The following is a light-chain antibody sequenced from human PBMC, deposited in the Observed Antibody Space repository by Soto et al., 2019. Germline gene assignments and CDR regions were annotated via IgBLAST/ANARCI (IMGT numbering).Light chain of an antibody. CDR1: QSVNTKY. J-gene: IGKJ3*01. CDR2: GVS. CDR3: KQFGTSSLVT. V-gene: IGKV3-20*01. Sequence: EIVLTQSPGTLSLSPGERATLSCRASQSVNTKYLAWYQQKPGQAPRLLISGVSSRATGIPDRFSGSGSGTDFILTISIVEPEDFAVYYWKQFGTSSLVTFGPGTKVDIK.